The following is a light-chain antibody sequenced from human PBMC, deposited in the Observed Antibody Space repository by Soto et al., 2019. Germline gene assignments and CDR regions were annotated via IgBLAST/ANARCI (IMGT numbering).Light chain of an antibody. CDR3: HHYGRSPIFT. CDR2: GAS. Sequence: EIVLTQSPGTLSLSPGERATLSCRASQSVSSNYLAWYQQRPGQAPRLLIYGASSRAAGIPDRFRGSGSGTDFTLTISRLEPEDFAGFFCHHYGRSPIFTFGPGTTVDIK. CDR1: QSVSSNY. V-gene: IGKV3-20*01. J-gene: IGKJ3*01.